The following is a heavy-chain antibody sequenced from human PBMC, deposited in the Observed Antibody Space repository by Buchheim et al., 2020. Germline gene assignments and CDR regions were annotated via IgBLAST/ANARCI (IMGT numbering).Heavy chain of an antibody. D-gene: IGHD6-13*01. CDR1: GGSISSYY. J-gene: IGHJ5*02. CDR2: IYYSGST. V-gene: IGHV4-59*01. CDR3: ARDLIAAAGTVGWFDP. Sequence: QVQLQESGPGLVKPSETLSLTCTVSGGSISSYYWSWIRQPPGKGLEWIGYIYYSGSTNYNPSLKSRVTISVDTSKNQFSLKLSSVTAADTAVYYCARDLIAAAGTVGWFDPWGQGTL.